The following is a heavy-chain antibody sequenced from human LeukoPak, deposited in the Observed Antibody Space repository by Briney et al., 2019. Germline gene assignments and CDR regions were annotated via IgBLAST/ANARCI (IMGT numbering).Heavy chain of an antibody. V-gene: IGHV5-51*01. D-gene: IGHD2-2*01. CDR2: IFPGDSHT. J-gene: IGHJ4*02. CDR3: ARHRDSSSWSPFDY. CDR1: ESPFTNYL. Sequence: GAPLKISCRGSESPFTNYLIGWGRRLPGKGLEWMGIIFPGDSHTTYSPSFQGQVTISADKSISTAYLHWSSLKASDTAMYYCARHRDSSSWSPFDYWGQGTLVTVSS.